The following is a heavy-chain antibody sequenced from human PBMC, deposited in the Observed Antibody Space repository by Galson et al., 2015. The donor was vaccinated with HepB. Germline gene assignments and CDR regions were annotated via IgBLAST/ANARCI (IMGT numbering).Heavy chain of an antibody. J-gene: IGHJ1*01. CDR1: GFTFSSYA. V-gene: IGHV3-23*01. CDR2: ISGSGGST. Sequence: SLRLSCAASGFTFSSYAMSWVRQAPGKGLEWVSDISGSGGSTYYADSVKGRFTISRDNSKNTLYLQMNSLRAEDTAVYYCAKESGIVAAADAEYFQHWGQGTLVTVSS. CDR3: AKESGIVAAADAEYFQH. D-gene: IGHD6-13*01.